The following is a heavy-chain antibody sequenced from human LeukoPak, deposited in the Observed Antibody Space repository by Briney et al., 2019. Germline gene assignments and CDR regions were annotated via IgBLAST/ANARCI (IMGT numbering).Heavy chain of an antibody. V-gene: IGHV1-46*01. D-gene: IGHD3-22*01. Sequence: GASVKVSCKASGYTFTSYYMHWVRQAPGQGLEWMGIINPSGGSTSYAQKFQGRVTMTRDASTSTVYMELSSLRSEDTAVYYCARGVHYYDSSAAGDYWGQGTLVTVSS. CDR1: GYTFTSYY. CDR2: INPSGGST. CDR3: ARGVHYYDSSAAGDY. J-gene: IGHJ4*02.